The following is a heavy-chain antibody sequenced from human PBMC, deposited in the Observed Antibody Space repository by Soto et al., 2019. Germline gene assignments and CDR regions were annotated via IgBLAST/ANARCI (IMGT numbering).Heavy chain of an antibody. CDR2: ISYDGRKT. V-gene: IGHV3-30*14. Sequence: QVQLVESGGGVVQPGRSLRLSCAASAVTFSSYTMHCVRQAPDKGLEWVATISYDGRKTNYADSVTGRVTISRDNSNSTQFLQMDSLRPEDAAVYSCARERYSSYFTPPYSFASLGQGALGSVSS. J-gene: IGHJ4*02. CDR1: AVTFSSYT. CDR3: ARERYSSYFTPPYSFAS. D-gene: IGHD1-1*01.